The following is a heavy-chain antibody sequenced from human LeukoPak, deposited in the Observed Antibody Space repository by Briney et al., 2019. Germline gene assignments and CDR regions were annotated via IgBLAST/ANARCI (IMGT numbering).Heavy chain of an antibody. J-gene: IGHJ5*02. D-gene: IGHD6-19*01. CDR3: ARDLPHGGWYGEDT. CDR1: GFTFSSYS. Sequence: GGSLRLSCTASGFTFSSYSMNWVRQAPGKGLEWVSSISSSSSYIYYADSVKGRFTISRDNAKNSLYLQMNSLRAEDTAVYYCARDLPHGGWYGEDTWGQGTLVTVSS. V-gene: IGHV3-21*01. CDR2: ISSSSSYI.